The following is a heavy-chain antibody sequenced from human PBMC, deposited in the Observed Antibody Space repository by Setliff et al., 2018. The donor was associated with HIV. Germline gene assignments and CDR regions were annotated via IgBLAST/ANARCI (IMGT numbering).Heavy chain of an antibody. CDR1: GSSISSNSY. V-gene: IGHV4-38-2*02. CDR3: ARDTGVNVAPDGRGYHTFDC. CDR2: IYHRGGT. D-gene: IGHD2-8*02. J-gene: IGHJ3*01. Sequence: PSETLSLTCSVSGSSISSNSYWWAWIRQPPGKGLEYIGTIYHRGGTFNNPSLKSRVVMSVDTSKNQFSLKLTSVTAADTATYYCARDTGVNVAPDGRGYHTFDCWGRGTMFTVSS.